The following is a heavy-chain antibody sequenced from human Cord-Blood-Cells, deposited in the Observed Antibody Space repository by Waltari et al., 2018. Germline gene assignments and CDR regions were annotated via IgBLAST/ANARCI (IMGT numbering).Heavy chain of an antibody. J-gene: IGHJ4*02. V-gene: IGHV3-33*01. Sequence: VQLVESGGGVVQPGRSLRLSCAASGFTFSRYGMHWVRQDPGKGLGGVGVIWEDGNNKYYAASVEGRFTLSRDNSKNTLYLQINSLRAEDTAGYYCAREGALDYRGQGTLGTVSS. CDR3: AREGALDY. CDR1: GFTFSRYG. CDR2: IWEDGNNK. D-gene: IGHD1-26*01.